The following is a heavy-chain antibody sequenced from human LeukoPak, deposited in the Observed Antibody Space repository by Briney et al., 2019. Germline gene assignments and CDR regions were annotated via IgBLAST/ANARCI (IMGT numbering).Heavy chain of an antibody. CDR1: GYTFTSYA. CDR2: INAGNGNT. D-gene: IGHD2-2*02. V-gene: IGHV1-3*01. CDR3: AIGGYQLLYGYYYYYGMDV. J-gene: IGHJ6*02. Sequence: ASVTVSCTASGYTFTSYAMHWVRQAPGQRLEWMGWINAGNGNTKYSQKFQGRVTITRDTSASTAYMELSSLRSEDTAVYYCAIGGYQLLYGYYYYYGMDVWGQGTTVTVSS.